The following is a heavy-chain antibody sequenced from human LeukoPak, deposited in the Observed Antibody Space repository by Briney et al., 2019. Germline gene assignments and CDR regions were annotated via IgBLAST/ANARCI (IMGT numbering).Heavy chain of an antibody. D-gene: IGHD2-2*01. CDR2: ISGSGGST. CDR3: AKDLGYCSSTSCLFDY. CDR1: GFTFSSYA. Sequence: GGSLRLSCAASGFTFSSYAMSWVRQAPGEGLEWVSAISGSGGSTYYADSVKGRFTISRDNSKNTLYLQMNSLRAEDTAVYYCAKDLGYCSSTSCLFDYWGQGTLVTVSS. J-gene: IGHJ4*02. V-gene: IGHV3-23*01.